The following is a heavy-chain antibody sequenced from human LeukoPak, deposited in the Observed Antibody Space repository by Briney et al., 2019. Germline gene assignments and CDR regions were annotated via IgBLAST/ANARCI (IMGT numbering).Heavy chain of an antibody. Sequence: GGSLRLSCTTSGFAFSNYAMNWVRQAPGKGPEWVSGISGFNTYYADSVKGRFNIFREHSKNVLYLQMDRLRAEDTAVYSCAKDVCTSPRCLLYFDSWGQGTLVTVSS. V-gene: IGHV3-23*01. CDR3: AKDVCTSPRCLLYFDS. CDR2: ISGFNT. CDR1: GFAFSNYA. J-gene: IGHJ4*02. D-gene: IGHD2-8*01.